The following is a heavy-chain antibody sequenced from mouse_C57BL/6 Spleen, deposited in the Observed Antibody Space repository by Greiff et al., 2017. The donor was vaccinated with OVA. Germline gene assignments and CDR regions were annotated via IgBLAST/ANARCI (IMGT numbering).Heavy chain of an antibody. CDR2: INPYNGGT. D-gene: IGHD1-1*01. J-gene: IGHJ4*01. Sequence: EVQGVESGPVLVKPGASVKMSCKASGYTFTDYYMNWVKQSHGKSLEWIGVINPYNGGTSYNQKFKGKATLTVDKSSSTAYMELNSLTSEDSAVYYCARGFITTVVERYAMDYWGQGTSVTVSS. CDR3: ARGFITTVVERYAMDY. V-gene: IGHV1-19*01. CDR1: GYTFTDYY.